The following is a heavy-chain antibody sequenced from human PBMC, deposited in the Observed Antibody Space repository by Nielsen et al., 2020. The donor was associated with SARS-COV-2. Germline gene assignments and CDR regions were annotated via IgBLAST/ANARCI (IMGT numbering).Heavy chain of an antibody. J-gene: IGHJ4*02. CDR1: GYTLTELS. Sequence: ASVKVSCKVSGYTLTELSMHWVRQAPGKGLEWMGGFDPEDGETIYAQKFQGRVTITADKSTSTAYMELSSLRSEDTAVYYCARTYDSSGYYSSYFDYWGQGTLVTVSS. D-gene: IGHD3-22*01. V-gene: IGHV1-24*01. CDR3: ARTYDSSGYYSSYFDY. CDR2: FDPEDGET.